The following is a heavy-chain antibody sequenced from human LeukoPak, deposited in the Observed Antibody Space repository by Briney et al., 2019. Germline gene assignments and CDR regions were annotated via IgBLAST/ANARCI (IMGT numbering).Heavy chain of an antibody. CDR3: AREEGGWYGVDY. J-gene: IGHJ4*02. V-gene: IGHV1-69*06. Sequence: GASVEVSCKASGGTFSSYAISWVRQAPGQGLEWMGGIIPIFGTANYAQKFQGRVTITADKSTSTAYMELSSLRSEDTAVYYCAREEGGWYGVDYWGQGTLVTVSS. D-gene: IGHD6-19*01. CDR2: IIPIFGTA. CDR1: GGTFSSYA.